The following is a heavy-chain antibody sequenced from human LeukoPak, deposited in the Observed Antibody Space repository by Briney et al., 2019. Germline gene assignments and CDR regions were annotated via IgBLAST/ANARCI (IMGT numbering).Heavy chain of an antibody. CDR1: GYTFTSYY. Sequence: ASVKVSCKASGYTFTSYYMHWVRQAPGQGLEWMGIINPSGGSTSYAQKFQGRVTMTRDTSTSTVYMELSSLRSEDTAVYYCARDPQADYYDSSGYYGGRQDDAFDIWGQGTMVTVSS. CDR2: INPSGGST. V-gene: IGHV1-46*01. CDR3: ARDPQADYYDSSGYYGGRQDDAFDI. D-gene: IGHD3-22*01. J-gene: IGHJ3*02.